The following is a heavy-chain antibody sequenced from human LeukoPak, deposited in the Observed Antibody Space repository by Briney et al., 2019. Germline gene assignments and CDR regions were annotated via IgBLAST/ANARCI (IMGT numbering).Heavy chain of an antibody. J-gene: IGHJ4*01. D-gene: IGHD6-19*01. V-gene: IGHV3-23*01. Sequence: GGSLRLSCAASGFTFSNSAMSWVRQAPGKGLEWVSTLSGRGITTYYADSVKGWFTISRDNSKNTLYLQMNSLRAEDTAVYYCAKGIYSSGWSYFDYWGHGTLVTVSS. CDR1: GFTFSNSA. CDR3: AKGIYSSGWSYFDY. CDR2: LSGRGITT.